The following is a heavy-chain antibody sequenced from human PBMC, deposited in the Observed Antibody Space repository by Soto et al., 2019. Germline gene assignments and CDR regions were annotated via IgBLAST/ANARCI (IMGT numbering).Heavy chain of an antibody. CDR1: GVTFSSNA. D-gene: IGHD1-26*01. V-gene: IGHV1-69*01. CDR2: IIPFFRTA. CDR3: APEPLSGTYYPRYFDL. Sequence: QVQMDQSGAEVKKPGSSVTVSCKASGVTFSSNAISWVRQAPGQGLEWMGGIIPFFRTANYAQKFQGRVTITADESTSTVYMELSSLRSEDTAVYYCAPEPLSGTYYPRYFDLWGRGTLVTVSS. J-gene: IGHJ2*01.